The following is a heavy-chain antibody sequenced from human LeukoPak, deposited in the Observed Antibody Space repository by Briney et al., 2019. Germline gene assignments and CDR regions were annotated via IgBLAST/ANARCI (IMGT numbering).Heavy chain of an antibody. D-gene: IGHD2/OR15-2a*01. CDR1: GGSISSSSYY. V-gene: IGHV4-30-4*08. J-gene: IGHJ4*02. CDR3: ARDRRRISAHLDY. CDR2: IYYSGST. Sequence: SETLSLTCTVSGGSISSSSYYWSWIRQPPGKGLEWIGYIYYSGSTYYNPSLKSRVTISVDTSKNQFSLKLSSVTAADTAVYYCARDRRRISAHLDYWGQGTLVTVSS.